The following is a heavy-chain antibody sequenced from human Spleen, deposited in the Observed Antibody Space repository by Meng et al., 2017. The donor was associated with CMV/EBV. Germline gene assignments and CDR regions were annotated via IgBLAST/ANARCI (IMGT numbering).Heavy chain of an antibody. D-gene: IGHD6-19*01. V-gene: IGHV4-34*01. CDR2: INHSGST. J-gene: IGHJ4*02. CDR1: GGSFSGYY. CDR3: ARGGVAGLDY. Sequence: QGQLQQWGAGLLKPSEILSLTCAGYGGSFSGYYWSWIRQPPGKGLEWIGEINHSGSTNYNPSLKSRVTISVDTSKNQFSLKLSSVTAADTAVYYCARGGVAGLDYWGQGTLVPSPQ.